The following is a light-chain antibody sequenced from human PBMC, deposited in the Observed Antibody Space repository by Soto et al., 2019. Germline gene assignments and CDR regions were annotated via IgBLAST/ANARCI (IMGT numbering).Light chain of an antibody. CDR1: QTISSW. Sequence: DIQRTQSPSTLSASVGGRVTSTCRASQTISSWLAWYQQKPGKAPKLLIYKASTLKSGVPSRFSGSGSGTEFTLTISSLQPDDFATYYCQHYNSYSEAFGQGTKVDI. J-gene: IGKJ1*01. CDR2: KAS. CDR3: QHYNSYSEA. V-gene: IGKV1-5*03.